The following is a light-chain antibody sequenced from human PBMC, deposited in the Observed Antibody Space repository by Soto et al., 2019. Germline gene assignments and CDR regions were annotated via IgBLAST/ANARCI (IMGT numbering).Light chain of an antibody. V-gene: IGKV4-1*01. CDR3: QQYYYTPYS. CDR2: WAS. Sequence: DIVMTQSPDSLPVSLGERATINCKSSQSLLYSSNNKNYLAWYQQKPGQPPKLLIFWASTRESGVPDRCSGSGSGTDFTLTSSRLQAEDEAVYYCQQYYYTPYSFGQGTKLEIK. CDR1: QSLLYSSNNKNY. J-gene: IGKJ2*03.